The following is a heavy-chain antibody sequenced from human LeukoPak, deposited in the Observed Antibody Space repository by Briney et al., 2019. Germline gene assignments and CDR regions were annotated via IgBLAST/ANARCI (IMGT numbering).Heavy chain of an antibody. D-gene: IGHD4-23*01. J-gene: IGHJ6*03. Sequence: SETLSLTCTVSGYSISSGYYWGWIRQPPGKGLEWIGSIYHSGSTYYNPSLKSRVTTSVDTSKNQFSLKLSSVTAADTAVYYCARAGGNLYYYYYMDVWGKGTTVTVSS. V-gene: IGHV4-38-2*02. CDR3: ARAGGNLYYYYYMDV. CDR1: GYSISSGYY. CDR2: IYHSGST.